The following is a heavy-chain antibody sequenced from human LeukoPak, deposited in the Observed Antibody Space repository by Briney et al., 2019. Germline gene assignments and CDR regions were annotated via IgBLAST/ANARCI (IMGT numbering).Heavy chain of an antibody. Sequence: PGGSLILSCLAHGFSFSSYGMHWVRQAPGKGLEWVAVIWDDGSYKYYAHSVKGRFTISRDNSKNTLYLQMNSLRAEDTAVYYCATDCSSSSCLQTDYWGQGTLVTVSS. D-gene: IGHD2-2*01. CDR3: ATDCSSSSCLQTDY. J-gene: IGHJ4*02. V-gene: IGHV3-33*01. CDR1: GFSFSSYG. CDR2: IWDDGSYK.